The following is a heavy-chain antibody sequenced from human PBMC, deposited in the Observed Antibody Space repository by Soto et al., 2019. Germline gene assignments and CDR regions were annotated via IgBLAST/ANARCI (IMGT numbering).Heavy chain of an antibody. Sequence: LRLSCAASGYTVSSYAMHRDRQAQGKGLEWVAVISYDGSNKYYADSVKGRFTISRDNSKNTLYLQMNSLRAEDTAVYYFAREYWRDGYNLYYPGMDVWGQGTTVTVSS. J-gene: IGHJ6*02. CDR1: GYTVSSYA. CDR3: AREYWRDGYNLYYPGMDV. CDR2: ISYDGSNK. D-gene: IGHD5-12*01. V-gene: IGHV3-30-3*01.